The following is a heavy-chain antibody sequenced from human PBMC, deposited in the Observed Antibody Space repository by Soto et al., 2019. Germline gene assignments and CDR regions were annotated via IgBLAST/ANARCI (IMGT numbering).Heavy chain of an antibody. CDR3: AGGRCDS. CDR1: GFSFSSHV. CDR2: ISGSGGGT. Sequence: EVPLLDSGGDLVQPGGSLRLSCAASGFSFSSHVMSWVRQAPGKGLEWVSSISGSGGGTYYADSVKGRFIISRDNSKNMLELQMNSLRVEDAAVYYCAGGRCDSWGQGTLVTVSS. J-gene: IGHJ5*01. V-gene: IGHV3-23*01.